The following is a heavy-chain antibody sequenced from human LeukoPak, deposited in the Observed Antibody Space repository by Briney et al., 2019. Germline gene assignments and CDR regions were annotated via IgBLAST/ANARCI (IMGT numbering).Heavy chain of an antibody. D-gene: IGHD4-11*01. CDR3: ARPRGPYSNYAEFGY. V-gene: IGHV3-30-3*01. Sequence: GGSLRLSCAASGFTFSSYAMHWVRQAPGKGLEWVATKSKDGSNKYYADSVKGRFTISRDNSKNTLYLQMNSLRAEDTAVYYCARPRGPYSNYAEFGYWGQGTLVTVSS. CDR1: GFTFSSYA. CDR2: KSKDGSNK. J-gene: IGHJ4*02.